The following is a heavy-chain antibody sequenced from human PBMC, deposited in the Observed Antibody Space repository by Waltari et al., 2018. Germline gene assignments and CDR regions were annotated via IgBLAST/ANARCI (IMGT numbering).Heavy chain of an antibody. Sequence: QVQLQESGPGLVKPSETLSLTCTVSGGSVSSGSYYWRWIRQPPGKGLEWIGYIYYSGSTNYNPSLKSRVTISVDTSKNQFSLKLSSVTAADTAVYYCARGRSGSYSLDAFDIWGQGTMVTVSS. CDR1: GGSVSSGSYY. V-gene: IGHV4-61*01. J-gene: IGHJ3*02. CDR2: IYYSGST. CDR3: ARGRSGSYSLDAFDI. D-gene: IGHD1-26*01.